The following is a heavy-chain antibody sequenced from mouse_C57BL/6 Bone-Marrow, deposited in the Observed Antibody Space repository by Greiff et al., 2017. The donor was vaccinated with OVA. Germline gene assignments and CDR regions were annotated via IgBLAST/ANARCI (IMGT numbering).Heavy chain of an antibody. CDR2: IDPSDSYT. V-gene: IGHV1-69*01. J-gene: IGHJ4*01. Sequence: QVQLQQPGAELVMPGASVKLSCKASGYTFTSYWMHWVKQRPGQGLEWIGEIDPSDSYTNYNQKFKGKSTLTVDKSSSTAYMQLSSLKSEDAAVYYCAREGAMDYWGQGTSVTVSS. CDR1: GYTFTSYW. CDR3: AREGAMDY.